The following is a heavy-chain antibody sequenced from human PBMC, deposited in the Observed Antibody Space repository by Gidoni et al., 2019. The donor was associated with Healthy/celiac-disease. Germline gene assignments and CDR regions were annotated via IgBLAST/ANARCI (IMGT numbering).Heavy chain of an antibody. Sequence: QVQLVESGGGVVQPGRSLRLSCAASGFTFSSYAMHWVRQAPGKGLEWVAVISYDGSNKYYADSVKGRFTISRDNSKNTLYLQMYSLRAEDTAVYYCARDIRGGRTWSSGNFDYWGQGTLVTVSS. CDR1: GFTFSSYA. J-gene: IGHJ4*02. CDR2: ISYDGSNK. V-gene: IGHV3-30*04. CDR3: ARDIRGGRTWSSGNFDY. D-gene: IGHD3-10*01.